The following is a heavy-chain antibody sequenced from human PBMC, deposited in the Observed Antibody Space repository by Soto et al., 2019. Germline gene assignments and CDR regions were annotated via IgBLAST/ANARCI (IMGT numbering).Heavy chain of an antibody. Sequence: KSSETLSLTCAVYGGSFSGYYWSWIRQPPGKGLEWIGEINHSGSTNYNPSLKSRVTISVDTSKNQFSLKLSSVTAADTAVYYCARDLGEYVATVYFDYWGQGTLVTVSS. CDR3: ARDLGEYVATVYFDY. D-gene: IGHD5-12*01. V-gene: IGHV4-34*01. CDR2: INHSGST. J-gene: IGHJ4*02. CDR1: GGSFSGYY.